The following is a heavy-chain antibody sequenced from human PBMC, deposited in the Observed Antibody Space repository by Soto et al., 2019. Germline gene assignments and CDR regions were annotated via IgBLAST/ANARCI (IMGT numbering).Heavy chain of an antibody. D-gene: IGHD6-19*01. Sequence: EVQLVESGGGMVQPGGSLRVSCAASGFTLSSYSMHWVRQAPGKGLEWVSYISGSGGTIYYADSVKGRFTISRDNAKNSLSVQMTSLRDEDTAVYFCARETGLRSSGWSYYFDFWGQGTRVTVSS. CDR1: GFTLSSYS. CDR3: ARETGLRSSGWSYYFDF. V-gene: IGHV3-48*02. J-gene: IGHJ4*02. CDR2: ISGSGGTI.